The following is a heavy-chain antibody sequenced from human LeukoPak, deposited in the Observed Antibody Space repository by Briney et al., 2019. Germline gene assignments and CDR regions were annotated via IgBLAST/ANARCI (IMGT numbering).Heavy chain of an antibody. CDR1: GGSTSSYY. Sequence: SETLSLTCTVSGGSTSSYYRSWIRQPPGKGLEWIGYIYYSGSTNYNPSLKSRVTISEDTSKNQFSLKLSSVTAADTAVYYCARVSVGLSSGYKPFDDWGQGTLVTVSS. CDR3: ARVSVGLSSGYKPFDD. J-gene: IGHJ4*02. CDR2: IYYSGST. V-gene: IGHV4-59*01. D-gene: IGHD3-3*01.